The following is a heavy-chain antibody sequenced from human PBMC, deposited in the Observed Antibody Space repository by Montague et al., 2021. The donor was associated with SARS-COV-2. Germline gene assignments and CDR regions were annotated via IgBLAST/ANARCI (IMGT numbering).Heavy chain of an antibody. CDR1: GGSLSGYY. CDR3: ARGLKWGFLGGYYYYMDV. D-gene: IGHD3-3*01. CDR2: INHSGST. V-gene: IGHV4-34*01. Sequence: SETLSLSCAVYGGSLSGYYWSWIRQPPGKGLEWIGEINHSGSTNYNPSLKSRVTISVDTSKNQFSLKLSSVTAADTAVYYCARGLKWGFLGGYYYYMDVWGKGTTVTVSS. J-gene: IGHJ6*03.